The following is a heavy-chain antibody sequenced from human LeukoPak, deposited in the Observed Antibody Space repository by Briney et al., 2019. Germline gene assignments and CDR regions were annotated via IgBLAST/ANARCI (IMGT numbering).Heavy chain of an antibody. Sequence: SETLSLTCTVSGGSISSYYWSWIRQPPGKGLEWIGYIYYSGSTNYNPPLKSRVTISVDTSKNQFSLKLSSVTAADTAVYYCARSSILTGDLLGYWGQGTLVTVSS. CDR3: ARSSILTGDLLGY. V-gene: IGHV4-59*01. D-gene: IGHD7-27*01. CDR1: GGSISSYY. CDR2: IYYSGST. J-gene: IGHJ4*02.